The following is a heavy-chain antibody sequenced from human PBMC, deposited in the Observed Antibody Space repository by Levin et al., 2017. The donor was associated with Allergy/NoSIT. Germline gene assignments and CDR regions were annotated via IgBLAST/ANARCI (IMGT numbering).Heavy chain of an antibody. D-gene: IGHD5-18*01. V-gene: IGHV4-30-4*01. Sequence: SQTLSLTCTVSGGSISGANYYWSWIRQPPGKGLEWIGYIFHSGTTYYNPSLKSRVTISVDTSKNQFSLRLSSVTAADTAVYYCARVDNYGTGYMDVWDKGTTVTVSS. CDR3: ARVDNYGTGYMDV. J-gene: IGHJ6*03. CDR1: GGSISGANYY. CDR2: IFHSGTT.